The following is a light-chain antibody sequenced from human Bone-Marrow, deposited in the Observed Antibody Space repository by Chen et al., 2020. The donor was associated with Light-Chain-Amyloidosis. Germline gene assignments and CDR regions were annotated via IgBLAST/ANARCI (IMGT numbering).Light chain of an antibody. V-gene: IGKV3-20*01. J-gene: IGKJ4*01. Sequence: EIFLTQTPDTLSLSPGEVSNLSCSASHTISSNYLNWDQQKFGQAHRLLIYGSYSRATGIPDRFTGSGSGTDFTRTINRLEPEDFEMYYCKQYGTSPLTFGGGTKVEI. CDR1: HTISSNY. CDR3: KQYGTSPLT. CDR2: GSY.